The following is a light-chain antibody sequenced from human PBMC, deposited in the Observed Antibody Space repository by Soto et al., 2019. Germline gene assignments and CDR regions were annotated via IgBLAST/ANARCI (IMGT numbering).Light chain of an antibody. CDR2: EVS. CDR3: NSYTSSSTLVV. CDR1: SSDVGGYNY. Sequence: QSVLTQPASVSGSPGQSITIPCTGTSSDVGGYNYVSWYQQHPGKAPKLMIYEVSNRPSGVSNRFSGSKSGNTASLTISGLQAEDEADYYCNSYTSSSTLVVFGGGTQLTVL. J-gene: IGLJ2*01. V-gene: IGLV2-14*01.